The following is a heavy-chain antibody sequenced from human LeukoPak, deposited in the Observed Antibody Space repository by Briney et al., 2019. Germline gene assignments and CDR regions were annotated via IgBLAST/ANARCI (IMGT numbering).Heavy chain of an antibody. CDR2: ISSSSSTI. V-gene: IGHV3-48*01. CDR3: ARDMGEELWSDAFDI. CDR1: GFTFSSYS. D-gene: IGHD5-18*01. J-gene: IGHJ3*02. Sequence: GGSLRLSCAASGFTFSSYSMNWVRQAPGKGLEWVSYISSSSSTIYYADSVKGRFTTSRDNAKNSLYLQMNSLRAEDTAVYYCARDMGEELWSDAFDIWGQGTMVTVSS.